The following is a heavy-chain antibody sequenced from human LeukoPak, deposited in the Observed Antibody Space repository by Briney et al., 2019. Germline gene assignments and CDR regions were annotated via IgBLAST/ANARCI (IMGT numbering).Heavy chain of an antibody. CDR3: AREADSSSWSTTYFDY. CDR2: IYSGGTT. CDR1: GFTVSGNY. D-gene: IGHD6-13*01. Sequence: PGGSLRLSCAVSGFTVSGNYMSWVRQAPGKGLEWVSLIYSGGTTYYADSVKGRFTISRDNSKNTLYLQMNSLRAEDTAVYYCAREADSSSWSTTYFDYWGQGTLVTVSS. V-gene: IGHV3-53*01. J-gene: IGHJ4*02.